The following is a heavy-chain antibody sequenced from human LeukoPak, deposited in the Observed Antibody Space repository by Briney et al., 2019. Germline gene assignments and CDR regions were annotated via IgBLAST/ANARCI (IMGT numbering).Heavy chain of an antibody. CDR2: IYYSGST. D-gene: IGHD3-10*01. V-gene: IGHV4-39*07. CDR3: AREDGSGTYYRDY. CDR1: GDSISSSDYY. Sequence: SETLSLTCTVSGDSISSSDYYWGWIRRPPGKGLEWIGTIYYSGSTYSNPSLKSRVTISIDTSKNQFSLRLNSVTAADTAVYYCAREDGSGTYYRDYWGQGTLVTVSS. J-gene: IGHJ4*02.